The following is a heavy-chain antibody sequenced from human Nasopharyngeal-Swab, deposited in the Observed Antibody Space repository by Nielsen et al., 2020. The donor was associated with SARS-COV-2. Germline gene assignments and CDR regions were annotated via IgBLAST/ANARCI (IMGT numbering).Heavy chain of an antibody. CDR1: GGSISSYY. J-gene: IGHJ6*03. V-gene: IGHV4-59*01. CDR3: ARGPDAAGTYYYYYYYMDV. D-gene: IGHD6-13*01. Sequence: ETLSLTCPVSGGSISSYYWSWLRQPPGKGLEWIGYIYYSGSTNYNPSLKSRVTISVDTSKNQFSLKLSSVTAADTAVYYCARGPDAAGTYYYYYYYMDVWGKGTTVTVSS. CDR2: IYYSGST.